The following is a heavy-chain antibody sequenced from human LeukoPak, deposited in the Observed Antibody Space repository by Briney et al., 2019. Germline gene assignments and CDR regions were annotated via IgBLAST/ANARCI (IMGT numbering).Heavy chain of an antibody. Sequence: PGRSLRLSCAASGFTFSNHGMHWVRQAPGKGLEWVANIWYDGSQEYYADTVKGRFTISRDISKNTLYLQMNSLRAEDTAVYYCARDLIAARPGWFDPWGQGTLVIVSS. CDR2: IWYDGSQE. V-gene: IGHV3-33*01. D-gene: IGHD6-6*01. CDR3: ARDLIAARPGWFDP. J-gene: IGHJ5*02. CDR1: GFTFSNHG.